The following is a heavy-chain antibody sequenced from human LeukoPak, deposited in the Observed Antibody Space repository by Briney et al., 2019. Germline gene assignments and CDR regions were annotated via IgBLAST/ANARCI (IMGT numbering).Heavy chain of an antibody. Sequence: SETLSLTCTVSGGSISSSSYYWGWVRRPPGKGLEWIGTIYYSGSTYYNPSLKSRVTISVDSSKNQFSLKLSSVTAADTAVYYCARDRDYYDFWSGYYEGDWFDPWGQGTLVTVSS. D-gene: IGHD3-3*01. CDR3: ARDRDYYDFWSGYYEGDWFDP. CDR1: GGSISSSSYY. V-gene: IGHV4-39*07. J-gene: IGHJ5*02. CDR2: IYYSGST.